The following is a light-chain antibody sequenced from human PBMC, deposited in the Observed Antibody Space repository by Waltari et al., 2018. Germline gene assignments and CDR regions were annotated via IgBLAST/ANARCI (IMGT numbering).Light chain of an antibody. J-gene: IGKJ4*01. CDR3: HPRSTWSLT. V-gene: IGKV3-11*01. CDR1: QSINNY. CDR2: DAS. Sequence: DIVLTQSPATPSLSPGERATLSCRASQSINNYLAWYQHQPGQPPRLLSYDASNRATGVPARVSGGGSGTDFTLTISSRDPEDSAVYYCHPRSTWSLTFGGGTEVEI.